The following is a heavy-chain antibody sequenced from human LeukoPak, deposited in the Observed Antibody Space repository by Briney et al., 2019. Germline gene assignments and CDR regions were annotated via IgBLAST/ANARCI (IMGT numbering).Heavy chain of an antibody. D-gene: IGHD3-22*01. V-gene: IGHV3-23*01. CDR2: ISGSGGSI. J-gene: IGHJ5*02. Sequence: GGSLRLSCAASGFTFSSYAMSWVRQAPGKGLEWVSAISGSGGSIYYADSVKGRFTISRDNSKNTLYLQMNSLRAEDTAVYYCAKDRLFLNYYDSSGYYYDWFDPWGQGTLVTVSS. CDR3: AKDRLFLNYYDSSGYYYDWFDP. CDR1: GFTFSSYA.